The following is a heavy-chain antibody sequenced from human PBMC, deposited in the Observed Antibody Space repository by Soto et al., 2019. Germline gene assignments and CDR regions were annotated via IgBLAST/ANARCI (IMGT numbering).Heavy chain of an antibody. V-gene: IGHV4-34*01. Sequence: SETLSLTCAVYGGSFSGYYWSWIRQPPGKGLEWIGEINHSGSTNYNPSLKSRVTISVDTSKNQFSLKLSSVTAADTAVYYCARGLVYCSGGSCHSFDPWGQGTLVTVSS. J-gene: IGHJ5*02. D-gene: IGHD2-15*01. CDR2: INHSGST. CDR3: ARGLVYCSGGSCHSFDP. CDR1: GGSFSGYY.